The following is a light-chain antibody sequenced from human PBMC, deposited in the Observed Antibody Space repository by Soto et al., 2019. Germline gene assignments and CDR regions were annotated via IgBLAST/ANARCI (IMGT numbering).Light chain of an antibody. CDR3: CSYAGSSSL. J-gene: IGLJ2*01. V-gene: IGLV2-23*02. Sequence: QSALTQPASVSGCPGQSITISCTGTSSDVGSYNLVSWYQQHPGKAPKLMIYEVSKRPSGVSNRFSGSKSGNTASLTISGLQAEDEADYYCCSYAGSSSLFGGGTKLTVL. CDR2: EVS. CDR1: SSDVGSYNL.